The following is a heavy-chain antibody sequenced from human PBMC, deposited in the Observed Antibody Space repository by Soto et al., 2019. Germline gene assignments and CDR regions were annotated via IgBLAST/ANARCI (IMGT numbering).Heavy chain of an antibody. V-gene: IGHV3-30*18. CDR3: AKDGGAFYGMDV. CDR1: GFTFSSYG. J-gene: IGHJ6*02. Sequence: QVQLVESGGGVVQPGRSLRLSCAASGFTFSSYGMHWVRQAPGKGLEWVAVISYDGSNKYYADSVKGRFTISRDNSKNTLYLQMNSLRAEDTAVYYCAKDGGAFYGMDVWGQGTTVTVSS. D-gene: IGHD3-16*01. CDR2: ISYDGSNK.